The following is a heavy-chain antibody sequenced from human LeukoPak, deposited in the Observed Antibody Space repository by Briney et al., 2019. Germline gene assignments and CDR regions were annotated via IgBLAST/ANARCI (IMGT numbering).Heavy chain of an antibody. Sequence: PSETLSLTCAVSGYSINSGYYWGWIRQPPGQGLEWIGRIYHSGTTYYNPSLKSRVTISVDTSNNQFSLKLSSVTAADTAVYYCARMSGSIFGVVYFDYWGQGTLVTVSS. CDR1: GYSINSGYY. CDR3: ARMSGSIFGVVYFDY. D-gene: IGHD3-3*01. V-gene: IGHV4-38-2*01. CDR2: IYHSGTT. J-gene: IGHJ4*02.